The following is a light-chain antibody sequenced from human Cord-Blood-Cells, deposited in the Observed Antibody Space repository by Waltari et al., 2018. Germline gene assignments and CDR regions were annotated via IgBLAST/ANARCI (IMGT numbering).Light chain of an antibody. CDR1: SSNIGSNY. CDR3: AAWDDSLSGWV. J-gene: IGLJ3*02. Sequence: QSVLTQPPSASGTPGQRVTISCSGSSSNIGSNYVYCYQQLPGTAPKLLIYRNNRRPSGVPDLFSGSKSGTSASLAISGLRSEDEADYYCAAWDDSLSGWVFGGGTKLTVL. V-gene: IGLV1-47*01. CDR2: RNN.